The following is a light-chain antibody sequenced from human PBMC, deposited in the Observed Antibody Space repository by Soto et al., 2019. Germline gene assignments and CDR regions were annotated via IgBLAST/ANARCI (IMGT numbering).Light chain of an antibody. J-gene: IGKJ1*01. CDR3: QEYIHLPPGM. V-gene: IGKV3-20*01. CDR2: SAS. CDR1: ETVDTSS. Sequence: EIVLTQSPGTLSLSPGETATLSCRASETVDTSSLGWYQQKPGRAPSLLIYSASRRATGIPDRFDASGSATDFTLTISSLQSEDFAVYYCQEYIHLPPGMFGPGTTVDIK.